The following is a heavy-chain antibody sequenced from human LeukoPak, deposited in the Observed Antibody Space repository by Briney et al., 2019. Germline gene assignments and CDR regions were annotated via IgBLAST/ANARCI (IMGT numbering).Heavy chain of an antibody. J-gene: IGHJ4*02. D-gene: IGHD5-18*01. CDR2: IYYSGST. Sequence: SETLSLTCTVSGGSISSYDWSWIRQPPGKGLEWIGYIYYSGSTNYNPSLKSRVTISVDTSKNQFSLKLSSVTAADTAVYYCARQNSYGFYYFDYWGQGTLVTVSS. V-gene: IGHV4-59*01. CDR3: ARQNSYGFYYFDY. CDR1: GGSISSYD.